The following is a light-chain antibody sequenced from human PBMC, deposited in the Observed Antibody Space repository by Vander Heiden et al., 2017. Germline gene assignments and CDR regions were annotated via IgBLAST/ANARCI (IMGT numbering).Light chain of an antibody. CDR3: QVWDSSSDHYV. V-gene: IGLV3-21*03. CDR2: DGS. CDR1: NIGSKT. J-gene: IGLJ1*01. Sequence: SYLLTQPPPVSVAPGKTASITCVGNNIGSKTVQWYQQKAGQVPVLVVYDGSDRPSGIPERFSGSNSGNTATLTISRVEAGDEADYYCQVWDSSSDHYVFGTGTKVTVL.